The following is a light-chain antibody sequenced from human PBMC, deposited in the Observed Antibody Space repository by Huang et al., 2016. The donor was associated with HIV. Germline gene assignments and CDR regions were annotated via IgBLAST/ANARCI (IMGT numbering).Light chain of an antibody. CDR1: QTVTDNY. CDR2: GVS. V-gene: IGKV3-20*01. Sequence: EIVLTQSPAALSLSPGQKATLFCRSSQTVTDNYLAWYQQQPVQAPRLLVYGVSYRGHDIPARFSGSGSGTDFTLSISSLEPEDFALYFCQQYASSFFTFGQGTNLEI. CDR3: QQYASSFFT. J-gene: IGKJ2*01.